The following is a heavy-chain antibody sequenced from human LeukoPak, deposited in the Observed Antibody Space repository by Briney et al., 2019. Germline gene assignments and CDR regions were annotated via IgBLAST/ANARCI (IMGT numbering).Heavy chain of an antibody. CDR2: ISGSGGST. V-gene: IGHV3-23*01. CDR3: AKEYETYYDILTGYSTFDY. J-gene: IGHJ4*02. CDR1: GFTFSSYA. D-gene: IGHD3-9*01. Sequence: QPGGSLRLSCAASGFTFSSYAMSWVRQAPGKGLEWVSAISGSGGSTYYAVSVKGRFTIPRDNSKNTLYLQMNSLRAEDTAVYYCAKEYETYYDILTGYSTFDYWGQGTLVTVSS.